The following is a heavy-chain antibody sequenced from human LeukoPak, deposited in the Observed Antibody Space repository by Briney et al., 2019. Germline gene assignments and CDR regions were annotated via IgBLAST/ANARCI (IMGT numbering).Heavy chain of an antibody. CDR3: AKDSPLVGYTSGWSSNSFDH. Sequence: GGSLRLSCAASGFTFRSYAMSWVRQAPGKGLEWGSTVTGGGGTTYHADSAKRRFTISRDTSKNTFSLQLHSMRAADTAVYYCAKDSPLVGYTSGWSSNSFDHWGQGTLVTVSS. CDR2: VTGGGGTT. J-gene: IGHJ4*02. V-gene: IGHV3-23*01. CDR1: GFTFRSYA. D-gene: IGHD6-19*01.